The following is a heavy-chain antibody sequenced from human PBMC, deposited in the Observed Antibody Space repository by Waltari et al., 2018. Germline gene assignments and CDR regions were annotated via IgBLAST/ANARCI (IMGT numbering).Heavy chain of an antibody. CDR3: ARDLYDTGSGDYPGRDF. D-gene: IGHD1-26*01. CDR2: IDSGGSDT. CDR1: GFTFGTFW. V-gene: IGHV3-74*01. Sequence: EVQLVESGGVLVHPGGSLRLSCAASGFTFGTFWMHWFRQAPGKGLVWVSRIDSGGSDTSYAGSVKGRFTISRDNTKNTLYLQMNSLRGEDTGVYYCARDLYDTGSGDYPGRDFWGQGTLVTVAS. J-gene: IGHJ4*02.